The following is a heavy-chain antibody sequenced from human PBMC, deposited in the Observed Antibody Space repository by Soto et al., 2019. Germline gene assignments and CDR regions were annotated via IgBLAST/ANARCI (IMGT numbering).Heavy chain of an antibody. J-gene: IGHJ6*02. CDR2: IIPIFGTA. V-gene: IGHV1-69*01. D-gene: IGHD2-2*02. CDR1: GGTFSSYA. Sequence: QVQLVQSGAEVKKPGSSVKVSCKASGGTFSSYAISWVRQAPGQGLEWMGGIIPIFGTANYAQKFQGRVTITADESTSTACMGLSSLRSEDTAVYYCARADCSSTSCYTWASYYYYGMDVWGQGTTVTVSS. CDR3: ARADCSSTSCYTWASYYYYGMDV.